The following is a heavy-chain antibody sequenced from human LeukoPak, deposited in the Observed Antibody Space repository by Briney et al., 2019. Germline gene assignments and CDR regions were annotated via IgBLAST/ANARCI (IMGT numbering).Heavy chain of an antibody. D-gene: IGHD3-22*01. V-gene: IGHV4-59*11. CDR1: GGSISSHY. CDR2: IYYSGIT. J-gene: IGHJ5*02. CDR3: ARVGYYYDSSGYYHHWFDP. Sequence: SETLSLTCTVSGGSISSHYWSWIRQPPGKGLEWIGYIYYSGITNYNPSLKSRVTISVDTSKNQFSLKLSSVTAADTAVYYCARVGYYYDSSGYYHHWFDPWGQGTLVTVSS.